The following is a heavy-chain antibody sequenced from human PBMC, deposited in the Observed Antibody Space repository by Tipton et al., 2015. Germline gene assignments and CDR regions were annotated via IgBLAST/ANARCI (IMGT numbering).Heavy chain of an antibody. D-gene: IGHD1-1*01. Sequence: SLRLSCAASGFTFTSYAMTWVRQAPGKGLEWVSSISISGGSKHYADSVKGRFTVSRDNSKNALYLQMNSLRVDDTAVYYCAKGWGNWNADYWGQGTLVTVSS. CDR2: ISISGGSK. V-gene: IGHV3-23*01. J-gene: IGHJ4*02. CDR1: GFTFTSYA. CDR3: AKGWGNWNADY.